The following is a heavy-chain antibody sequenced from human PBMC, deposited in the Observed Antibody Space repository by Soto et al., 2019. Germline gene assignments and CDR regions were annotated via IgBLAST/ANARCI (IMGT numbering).Heavy chain of an antibody. Sequence: QVQLVESGGGVVQPGRSLRLSCAASGFTFSSYGMHWVRQAPGKGLEWVAVISYDGSNKYYADSVKGRFTISRDNSKNTLYLQMNSLRAEDTAVYYCDRSGGRFLEWLLDWGQGTLVTVSS. D-gene: IGHD3-3*01. V-gene: IGHV3-30*03. CDR1: GFTFSSYG. CDR2: ISYDGSNK. CDR3: DRSGGRFLEWLLD. J-gene: IGHJ4*02.